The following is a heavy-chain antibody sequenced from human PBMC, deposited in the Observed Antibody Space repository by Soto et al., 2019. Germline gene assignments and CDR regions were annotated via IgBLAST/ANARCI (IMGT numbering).Heavy chain of an antibody. Sequence: PSETLSLTCTVSGGSISNTDYYWSWIRQPPGKGLEWIGHIHYSASTYYNPSLKSRVTISVDTSKNQFSLNLSSVTAADTALYYCARVYAGGGNSIDFWGQGTLVTVS. CDR2: IHYSAST. CDR1: GGSISNTDYY. J-gene: IGHJ4*02. V-gene: IGHV4-30-4*01. CDR3: ARVYAGGGNSIDF. D-gene: IGHD6-19*01.